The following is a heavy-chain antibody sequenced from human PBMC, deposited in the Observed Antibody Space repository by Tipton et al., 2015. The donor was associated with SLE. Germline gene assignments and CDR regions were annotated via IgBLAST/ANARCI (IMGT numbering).Heavy chain of an antibody. Sequence: TLSLTCTVSGGSISSYYWSWIRQPPGKGLEWIGYIYYSGSTNYNPSLKSRGTISVDTSKNQVSLKLSSVTAADTAVYYCATILTGSIDYWGQGTLVTVSS. D-gene: IGHD7-27*01. CDR3: ATILTGSIDY. V-gene: IGHV4-59*08. CDR2: IYYSGST. CDR1: GGSISSYY. J-gene: IGHJ4*02.